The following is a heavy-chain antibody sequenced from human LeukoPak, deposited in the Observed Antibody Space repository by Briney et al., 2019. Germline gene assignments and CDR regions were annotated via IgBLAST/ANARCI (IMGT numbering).Heavy chain of an antibody. D-gene: IGHD3-10*01. CDR3: ARRFGSYYYYGMDV. Sequence: SETLSLTCTVSGGSISSSSYYWAWIRQPPGKGLEWVGSISYSGSTHYNPSLKSRLTISVDTSKNQFSLKLSSVTAADTAVYYCARRFGSYYYYGMDVWGQGTTVTVSS. V-gene: IGHV4-39*01. J-gene: IGHJ6*02. CDR1: GGSISSSSYY. CDR2: ISYSGST.